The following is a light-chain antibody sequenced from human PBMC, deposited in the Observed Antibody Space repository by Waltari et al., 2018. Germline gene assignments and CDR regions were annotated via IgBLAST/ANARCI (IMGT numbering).Light chain of an antibody. CDR3: CSYTDSSTLV. Sequence: QSALSQPASVSGSPGQSLTISCTGTSSDVGGYNFVSWYQQHPGKAPKLMSYDVNKRPSGVSNRFSGSKSGNTASLTISGLQAEDEADYYCCSYTDSSTLVFGGGTKLTVL. V-gene: IGLV2-23*02. J-gene: IGLJ3*02. CDR2: DVN. CDR1: SSDVGGYNF.